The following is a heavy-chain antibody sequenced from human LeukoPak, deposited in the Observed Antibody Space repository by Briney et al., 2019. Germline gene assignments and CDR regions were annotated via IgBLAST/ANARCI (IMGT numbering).Heavy chain of an antibody. CDR1: GYTFTGYY. CDR3: AREVFGATMIDY. Sequence: GASVKVSCKASGYTFTGYYMHWVRQAPGQGLEWMGWITPNSGGTNYAQKFQGRVTMTRDTAISTAYMELSRPRSDDTAVYYCAREVFGATMIDYWGQGTLVTVSS. CDR2: ITPNSGGT. V-gene: IGHV1-2*02. D-gene: IGHD1-26*01. J-gene: IGHJ4*02.